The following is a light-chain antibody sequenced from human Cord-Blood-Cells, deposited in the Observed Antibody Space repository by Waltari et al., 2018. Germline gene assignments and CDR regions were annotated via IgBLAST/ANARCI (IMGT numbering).Light chain of an antibody. CDR3: QQYGSSPT. CDR1: QSVSSSY. Sequence: EIVLTQSPGTLSLSPGERATLSCRASQSVSSSYLAWHQQKPGQAPRLLIYGASSRATCIPDRFSGSGSGTDFTLTISRLEPEDFAVYYCQQYGSSPTFGGGTKVEIK. CDR2: GAS. J-gene: IGKJ4*01. V-gene: IGKV3-20*01.